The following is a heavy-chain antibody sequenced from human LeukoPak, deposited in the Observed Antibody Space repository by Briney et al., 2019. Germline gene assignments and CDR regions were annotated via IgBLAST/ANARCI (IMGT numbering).Heavy chain of an antibody. Sequence: GGSLRLSCAASGFTFSDYYMSWIRQAPGKGLEGVSYISSSGSTIYYADSVKGRFTISRDNAKNSLYLQMNSLRAEDTAVYYCARVEVAVAGTWYYYYYMDVWGKGTTVTVSS. D-gene: IGHD6-19*01. CDR3: ARVEVAVAGTWYYYYYMDV. V-gene: IGHV3-11*04. CDR2: ISSSGSTI. CDR1: GFTFSDYY. J-gene: IGHJ6*03.